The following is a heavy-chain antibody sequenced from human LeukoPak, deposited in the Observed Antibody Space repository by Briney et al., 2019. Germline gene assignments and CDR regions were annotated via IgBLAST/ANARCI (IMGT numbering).Heavy chain of an antibody. CDR1: GGSISSGGYY. D-gene: IGHD6-6*01. J-gene: IGHJ4*02. CDR2: IYYSGST. V-gene: IGHV4-31*03. CDR3: ARDDGYSSSSPGAY. Sequence: SETLSLTCTVSGGSISSGGYYRSWIRQHPGKGLEWIGYIYYSGSTYYNPSLKSRVTISVDTSKNQFSLKLSSVTAADTAVYYCARDDGYSSSSPGAYWGQGTLVTVSS.